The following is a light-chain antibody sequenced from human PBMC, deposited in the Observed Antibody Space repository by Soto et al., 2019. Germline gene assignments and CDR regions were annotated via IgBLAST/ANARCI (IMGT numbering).Light chain of an antibody. CDR1: RGVLTNSNIKDT. J-gene: IGKJ1*01. V-gene: IGKV4-1*01. Sequence: DIVMTQSPDSLLGFLGGGPPLNSSSTRGVLTNSNIKDTLAGYHQKQGQPPKLPIYWASTRESGAPDRFTGSGSGTDFTLTISSLQAEDVAIYYCQQYYSTPSWTFGQGTKVEIK. CDR2: WAS. CDR3: QQYYSTPSWT.